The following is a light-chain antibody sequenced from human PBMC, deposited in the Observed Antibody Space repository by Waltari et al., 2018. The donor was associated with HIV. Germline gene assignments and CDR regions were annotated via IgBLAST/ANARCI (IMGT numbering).Light chain of an antibody. Sequence: MVMTQSPATLSVSPGDRATLSCRASQSVGSKLAWYQQKPGQAPRLLIYGASSRATGVSARFSGSGSGTEFTLTVSSLESEDFAVYYCQQYENWPYTFGQGTKLEIK. J-gene: IGKJ2*01. CDR1: QSVGSK. CDR2: GAS. CDR3: QQYENWPYT. V-gene: IGKV3-15*01.